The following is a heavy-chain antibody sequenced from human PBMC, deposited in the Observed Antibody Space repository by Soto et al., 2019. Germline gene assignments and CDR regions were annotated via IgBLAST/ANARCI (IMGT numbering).Heavy chain of an antibody. D-gene: IGHD3-16*01. CDR2: IYPGDSDT. V-gene: IGHV5-51*01. J-gene: IGHJ4*02. CDR1: GYSFSTHW. Sequence: GESLKISCRASGYSFSTHWIAWVRQMPGKGPEWLVIIYPGDSDTRYSPSFEGQVTISADKSITTAYLEWRCLWASDTAMYFCARSQFDYIWGSSGYFDYWGQGTLFTVSS. CDR3: ARSQFDYIWGSSGYFDY.